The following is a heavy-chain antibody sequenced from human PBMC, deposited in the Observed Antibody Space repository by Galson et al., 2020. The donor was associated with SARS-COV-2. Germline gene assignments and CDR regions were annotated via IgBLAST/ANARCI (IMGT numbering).Heavy chain of an antibody. J-gene: IGHJ4*02. D-gene: IGHD1-7*01. V-gene: IGHV3-30*04. CDR3: ARNSPRNYFDY. Sequence: TGGSLRLSCAASGFTFSSYAMHWVRQAPGKGLEWVAVISYDGSNKYYADSVKGRFTISRDNSKNTLYLQMNSLRAEDTAVYHCARNSPRNYFDYWGQGTLVTVSS. CDR2: ISYDGSNK. CDR1: GFTFSSYA.